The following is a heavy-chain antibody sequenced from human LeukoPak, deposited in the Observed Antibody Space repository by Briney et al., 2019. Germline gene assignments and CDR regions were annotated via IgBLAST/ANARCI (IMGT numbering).Heavy chain of an antibody. CDR2: IYYSGST. Sequence: PSETLSLTCTVSGGSISSYYWSWIRQPPGKGLEWIGYIYYSGSTNYNPSLKSRVTISVDTSKNQFSLKLSSVTAADTAVYYCARDNPLYYYMDVWGKGTTVTVSS. CDR3: ARDNPLYYYMDV. V-gene: IGHV4-59*01. J-gene: IGHJ6*03. CDR1: GGSISSYY. D-gene: IGHD1-14*01.